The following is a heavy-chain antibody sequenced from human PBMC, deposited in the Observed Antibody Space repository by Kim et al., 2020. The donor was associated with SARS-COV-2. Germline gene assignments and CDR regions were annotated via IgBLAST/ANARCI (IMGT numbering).Heavy chain of an antibody. CDR1: RYIFTAYY. J-gene: IGHJ4*02. Sequence: ASVKVSCKASRYIFTAYYTHWVRQAPGQGLEWIGWVNPNTGDTDYAQKFQGRVTMTRDTSISTAYMELTRLRSDDTAIYYCARQEVTSSFDFWGQGTLVT. CDR3: ARQEVTSSFDF. CDR2: VNPNTGDT. V-gene: IGHV1-2*02.